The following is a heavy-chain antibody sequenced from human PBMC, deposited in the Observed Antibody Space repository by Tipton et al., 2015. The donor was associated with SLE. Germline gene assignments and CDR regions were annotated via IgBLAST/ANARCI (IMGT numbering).Heavy chain of an antibody. CDR2: IIPMFGTS. V-gene: IGHV1-69*01. D-gene: IGHD5-18*01. Sequence: QVQLVQSGAEVKKPGSSVKVSCKASGGTFSSYAINWVRQAPGQGLDWMGGIIPMFGTSNYAQKFQGRVTITADESTSTAYMELSSLRSEDTAVYYCARGGNRYGTFDYWGQGTLVTISS. CDR1: GGTFSSYA. CDR3: ARGGNRYGTFDY. J-gene: IGHJ4*02.